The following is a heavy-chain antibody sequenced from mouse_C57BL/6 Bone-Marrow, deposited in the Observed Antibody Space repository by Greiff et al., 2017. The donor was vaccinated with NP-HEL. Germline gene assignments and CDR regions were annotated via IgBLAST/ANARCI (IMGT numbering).Heavy chain of an antibody. V-gene: IGHV1-50*01. CDR1: GYTFTSYW. Sequence: VQLQQPGAELVKPGASVKLSCKASGYTFTSYWMQWVKQRPGQGFEWIGEIDPSDSYTNYNQKFKGKATLTVDTSSSTAYMQLSSLTSEDSAVYYCASMDYWGQGTSVTVSS. CDR3: ASMDY. J-gene: IGHJ4*01. CDR2: IDPSDSYT.